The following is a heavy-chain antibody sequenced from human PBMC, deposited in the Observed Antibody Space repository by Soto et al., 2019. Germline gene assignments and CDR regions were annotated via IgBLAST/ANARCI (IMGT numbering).Heavy chain of an antibody. D-gene: IGHD2-15*01. Sequence: GSLRLSCVVSEFAFSNFWMTWVRQSPGKGLEWVATINADGNEKYYVGSVKGRLTISRDNAKNSLFLQLNSLRAEDTAVYYCAREVVVAANDAFDIWGQGTMVTVSS. V-gene: IGHV3-7*01. CDR1: EFAFSNFW. J-gene: IGHJ3*02. CDR3: AREVVVAANDAFDI. CDR2: INADGNEK.